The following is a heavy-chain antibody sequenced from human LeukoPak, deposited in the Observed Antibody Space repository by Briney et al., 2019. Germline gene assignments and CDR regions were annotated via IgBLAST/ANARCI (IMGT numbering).Heavy chain of an antibody. J-gene: IGHJ6*04. CDR3: AELGITMIGGV. CDR1: GFSFSTYE. CDR2: ISSSGSTI. D-gene: IGHD3-10*02. V-gene: IGHV3-48*03. Sequence: PGGSLRLSCAASGFSFSTYEMNWVRQAPGKGLEWVSYISSSGSTIYYADSVKGRFTISRDNAKNSLYLQMNSLRAEDTAVYYCAELGITMIGGVWGKGTTVTISS.